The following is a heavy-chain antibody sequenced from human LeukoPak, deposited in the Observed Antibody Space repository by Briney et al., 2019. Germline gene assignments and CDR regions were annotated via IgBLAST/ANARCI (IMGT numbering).Heavy chain of an antibody. V-gene: IGHV3-30-3*01. J-gene: IGHJ4*02. CDR3: ARNPVYSSFAPHFDY. D-gene: IGHD6-6*01. CDR2: ISYDGSNK. Sequence: GGSLRLSCAASGFTFSSYAMHWVRQAPGMGLEWVAVISYDGSNKYYADSVKGRFTISRDNSKNTLYLQMNSLRAEDTAVYYCARNPVYSSFAPHFDYWGQGTLVTVSS. CDR1: GFTFSSYA.